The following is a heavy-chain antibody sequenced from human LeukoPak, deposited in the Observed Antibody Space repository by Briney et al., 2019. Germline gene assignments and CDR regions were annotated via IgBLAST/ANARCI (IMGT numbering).Heavy chain of an antibody. D-gene: IGHD2-21*02. J-gene: IGHJ4*02. CDR1: GYTFTSYD. CDR3: ARNGDLDY. Sequence: ASVTVSCKTSGYTFTSYDINWVRQAAGQGLDWMAWMNPKTGNTGYAPNFQGRVTLTWNTSISTAYIELNSLKSDDTAVYYCARNGDLDYWGQGTLVTVSS. CDR2: MNPKTGNT. V-gene: IGHV1-8*01.